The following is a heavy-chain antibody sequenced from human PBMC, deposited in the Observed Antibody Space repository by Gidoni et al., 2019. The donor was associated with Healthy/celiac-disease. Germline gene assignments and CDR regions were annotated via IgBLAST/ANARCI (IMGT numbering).Heavy chain of an antibody. CDR1: GGSFSGYY. V-gene: IGHV4-34*01. Sequence: QVQLQQWGAGLLKPSETLSLTCAVYGGSFSGYYWSWIRQPPGKGLEWIGEINHSGSTNYNPSLKSRVTISVDTSKNQFSLKLSSVTAADTAVYYCARVGLTMVRGALNWFDPWGQGTLVTVSS. CDR2: INHSGST. CDR3: ARVGLTMVRGALNWFDP. J-gene: IGHJ5*02. D-gene: IGHD3-10*01.